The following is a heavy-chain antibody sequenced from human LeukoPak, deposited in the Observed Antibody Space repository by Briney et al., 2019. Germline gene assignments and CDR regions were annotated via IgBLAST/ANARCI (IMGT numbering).Heavy chain of an antibody. J-gene: IGHJ5*02. CDR2: IYYSGST. D-gene: IGHD1-1*01. CDR3: ARDKTGNNWFDP. Sequence: PSETLSLTCTVSGGSISSYYWSWIRQPPGKGLEWIGYIYYSGSTNYNPSLKSRVTISVDTSKNQFSLKLSSVTAADTAVYYCARDKTGNNWFDPWGQGTLVTASS. CDR1: GGSISSYY. V-gene: IGHV4-59*01.